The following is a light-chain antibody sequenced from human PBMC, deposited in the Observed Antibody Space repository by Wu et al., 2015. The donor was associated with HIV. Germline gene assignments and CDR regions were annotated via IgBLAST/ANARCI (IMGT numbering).Light chain of an antibody. CDR2: DAS. J-gene: IGKJ1*01. V-gene: IGKV1-13*02. CDR1: QGINSA. Sequence: AIQLTQSPSSLSASVGDRVDITCRASQGINSAVAWYQQKPGKSPKLLISDASTLESEVPSRFSGSGSGTDFTLSISSLQPEDFATYYCQKYNTAPWTFGQGTKVEMK. CDR3: QKYNTAPWT.